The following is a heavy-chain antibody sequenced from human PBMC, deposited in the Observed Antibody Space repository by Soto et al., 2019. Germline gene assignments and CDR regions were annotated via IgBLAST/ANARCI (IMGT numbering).Heavy chain of an antibody. V-gene: IGHV2-5*02. CDR2: IYWDDDK. D-gene: IGHD4-17*01. Sequence: QITLKESGPTLVKPTQTLTLTCTFSGFSLSSSAVGVGWIRQSPGKALEWLALIYWDDDKRYSPSLKRRLTITXXTXKXXVVLTMTNMAPLDTATYYCAHTQAMTAVNTRWFDSWGQGTLVTVSS. CDR3: AHTQAMTAVNTRWFDS. CDR1: GFSLSSSAVG. J-gene: IGHJ5*01.